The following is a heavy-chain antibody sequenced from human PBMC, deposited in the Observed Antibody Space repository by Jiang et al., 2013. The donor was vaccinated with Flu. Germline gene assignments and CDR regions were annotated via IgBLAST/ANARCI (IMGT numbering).Heavy chain of an antibody. CDR1: GDSVSTNSAA. J-gene: IGHJ4*02. Sequence: LTCAISGDSVSTNSAAWNWIRQSPSRGLEWLGRTYYRSKWYNDYAVSVKGRITISPDTSKNQFSLQLNSVTPEDTAVYYCARYYDSTGGHFDYWGQGILVTVSS. CDR2: TYYRSKWYN. CDR3: ARYYDSTGGHFDY. D-gene: IGHD3-22*01. V-gene: IGHV6-1*01.